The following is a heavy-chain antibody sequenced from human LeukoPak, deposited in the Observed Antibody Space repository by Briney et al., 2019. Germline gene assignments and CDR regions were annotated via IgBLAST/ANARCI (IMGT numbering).Heavy chain of an antibody. J-gene: IGHJ3*02. V-gene: IGHV1-2*02. Sequence: ASVKVSCKASGYTFTGYYMHWVRQAPGQGLEWMGWINPNSGGTNYAQKFQGRVTMTRDTSISTAYMELSSLRSEDTAVYYCARVRFLEWFEAFDIWGQGTMVTVSS. CDR2: INPNSGGT. D-gene: IGHD3-3*01. CDR1: GYTFTGYY. CDR3: ARVRFLEWFEAFDI.